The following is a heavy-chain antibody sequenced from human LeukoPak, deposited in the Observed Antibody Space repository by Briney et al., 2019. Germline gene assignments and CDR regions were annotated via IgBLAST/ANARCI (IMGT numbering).Heavy chain of an antibody. Sequence: GGSLRLSCPASGFTFSDYYMSWIRQAPGKGLEWVSYISSSGSTIYYADSVTGRFTISRDNAKNSLYLQMNSLRAEDTAVYYCARGQYYDSSGYQDYWGQGTLVTVSS. J-gene: IGHJ4*02. V-gene: IGHV3-11*01. D-gene: IGHD3-22*01. CDR1: GFTFSDYY. CDR2: ISSSGSTI. CDR3: ARGQYYDSSGYQDY.